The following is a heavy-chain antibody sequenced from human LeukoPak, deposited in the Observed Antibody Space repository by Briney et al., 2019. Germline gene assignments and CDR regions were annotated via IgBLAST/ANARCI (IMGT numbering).Heavy chain of an antibody. J-gene: IGHJ4*02. Sequence: SLETLSLTCAVYGGSFSGYYWSWIRQPPGKGLEWIGRIYTSGSTNYNPSLKSRVTMSVDTSKNQFSLKLSSVTAADTAVYYCARSGYYKGGFDYWGQGTLVTVSS. CDR1: GGSFSGYY. CDR2: IYTSGST. D-gene: IGHD3-3*01. V-gene: IGHV4-59*10. CDR3: ARSGYYKGGFDY.